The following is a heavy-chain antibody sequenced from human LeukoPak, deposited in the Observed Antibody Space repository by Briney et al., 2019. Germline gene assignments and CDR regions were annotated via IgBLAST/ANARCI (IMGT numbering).Heavy chain of an antibody. CDR2: IYYSGST. CDR3: ASSPILAGSGSYRDWFDP. CDR1: GGSISSGDYY. D-gene: IGHD3-10*01. Sequence: SETLSLTCTVSGGSISSGDYYWSWIRQPPGKGLEWIGYIYYSGSTYYNPSLKSRVTISVDTSKNHFSLKLSSVTAADTAVYYCASSPILAGSGSYRDWFDPWGQGTLVTVSS. J-gene: IGHJ5*02. V-gene: IGHV4-30-4*02.